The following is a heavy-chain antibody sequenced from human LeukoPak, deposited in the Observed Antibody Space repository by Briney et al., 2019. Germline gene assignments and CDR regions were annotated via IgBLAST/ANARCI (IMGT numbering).Heavy chain of an antibody. V-gene: IGHV3-15*01. Sequence: GGSLRLSCAASGFTFSNAWMSWVRQAPGKGLEWVGRIKSKTDGGKTKYGAPVKDRVTISRDDSKNTLYLQMNSLKTEDTAVYYCTTDVAAVAGSDAFDIWGQGTMVTVSS. CDR1: GFTFSNAW. J-gene: IGHJ3*02. CDR3: TTDVAAVAGSDAFDI. CDR2: IKSKTDGGKT. D-gene: IGHD6-19*01.